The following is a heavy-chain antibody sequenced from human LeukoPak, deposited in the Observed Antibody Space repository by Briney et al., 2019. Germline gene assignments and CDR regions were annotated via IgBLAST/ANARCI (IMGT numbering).Heavy chain of an antibody. CDR2: IGNNGDTT. CDR1: GFTFSSHA. Sequence: GGSLRLSCAASGFTFSSHAMHWVRQAPGKGLEYVSGIGNNGDTTYYANSVKGRFTISRDNSKNTLYLEMGSLRAEDMAVYYRARDLTNGWHYFDYWGQGTLVTVSS. J-gene: IGHJ4*02. V-gene: IGHV3-64*01. CDR3: ARDLTNGWHYFDY. D-gene: IGHD6-19*01.